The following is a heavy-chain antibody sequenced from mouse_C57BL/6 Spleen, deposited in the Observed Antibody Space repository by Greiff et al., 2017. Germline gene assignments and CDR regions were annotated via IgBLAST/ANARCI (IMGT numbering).Heavy chain of an antibody. D-gene: IGHD2-1*01. CDR2: ISYDGST. Sequence: EVQLVESGPGLVKPSQSLSLTCSVTGYSITSCYYWYCLRQFPGNKLEWMGYISYDGSTYSNPSLKNRISITRDTSKNPFFLKLNSVTTEDAATXYCAKEGDYGNYGYWGQGTTLTVSS. V-gene: IGHV3-6*01. J-gene: IGHJ2*01. CDR1: GYSITSCYY. CDR3: AKEGDYGNYGY.